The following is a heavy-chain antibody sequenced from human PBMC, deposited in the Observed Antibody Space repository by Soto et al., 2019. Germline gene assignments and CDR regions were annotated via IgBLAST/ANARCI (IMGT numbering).Heavy chain of an antibody. CDR3: ARSGSSSPCCVEY. CDR1: GYTFTSYY. V-gene: IGHV1-46*03. D-gene: IGHD6-6*01. J-gene: IGHJ4*02. CDR2: INPSGGST. Sequence: QVQLVQSGAEVKKPGASVKVSCKASGYTFTSYYMPWVRQAPGQGLAWMGIINPSGGSTSFAQKFQGRVTMTRDTSTSTVYMALSSLRSEDTAVYYLARSGSSSPCCVEYWGQGTLVTVSS.